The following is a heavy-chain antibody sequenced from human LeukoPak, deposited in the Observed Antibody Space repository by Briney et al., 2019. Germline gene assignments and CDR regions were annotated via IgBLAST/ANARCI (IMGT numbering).Heavy chain of an antibody. V-gene: IGHV3-23*01. CDR2: ISGSGGST. J-gene: IGHJ4*02. Sequence: PGGSLRLSCAASGFTFSSYAMSWVRQAPGKGLEWVSAISGSGGSTYYADSVKGRFTISRDNSMNTLYLQMNSLRAEDTAVYYCAKGQKYYYDSSGYFDYWGQGTLVTVSS. CDR3: AKGQKYYYDSSGYFDY. D-gene: IGHD3-22*01. CDR1: GFTFSSYA.